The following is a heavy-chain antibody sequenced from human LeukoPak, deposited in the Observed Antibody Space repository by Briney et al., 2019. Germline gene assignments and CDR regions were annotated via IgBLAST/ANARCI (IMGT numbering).Heavy chain of an antibody. CDR2: IYSDGRT. J-gene: IGHJ3*02. V-gene: IGHV3-53*01. CDR1: GFTVSNKY. Sequence: GGSLRPSCAASGFTVSNKYMTWVRQAPGKGLEWVSLIYSDGRTYYADSVKGRCTIYRDNSKNTLYLQMNSLRVEDTAVYFCARGLSLSGYLDAFDIWGQGTMVTVSS. CDR3: ARGLSLSGYLDAFDI. D-gene: IGHD3-22*01.